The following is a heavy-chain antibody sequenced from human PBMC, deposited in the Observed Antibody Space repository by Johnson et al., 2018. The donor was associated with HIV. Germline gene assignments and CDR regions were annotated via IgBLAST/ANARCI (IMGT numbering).Heavy chain of an antibody. D-gene: IGHD4-17*01. V-gene: IGHV3-30*02. CDR1: GFTFSSYG. Sequence: QVQLVESGGGVVQPGGSLRLSCAASGFTFSSYGMHWVRQAPGKGLEWVAFIRYDGSNNSYADSLKVRFTISRDNSKNTLYLQRNSLKTEDTAVYYCTTAFQIMVTTGAFDIWGQGTMVTVSS. J-gene: IGHJ3*02. CDR2: IRYDGSNN. CDR3: TTAFQIMVTTGAFDI.